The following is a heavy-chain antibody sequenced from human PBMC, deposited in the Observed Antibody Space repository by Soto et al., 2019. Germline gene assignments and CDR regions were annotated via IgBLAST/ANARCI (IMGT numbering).Heavy chain of an antibody. CDR3: ARESWTQGYFDF. Sequence: GGSLRLSCAASGFTFSSYSMTWVRQAPGKGLEWVSSIRGSSSSIYYADSVKGRFTISRDNAKNSLYLQMNSLRAEDTAVYYCARESWTQGYFDFWGQGTLVTVS. CDR1: GFTFSSYS. D-gene: IGHD6-13*01. J-gene: IGHJ4*02. V-gene: IGHV3-21*01. CDR2: IRGSSSSI.